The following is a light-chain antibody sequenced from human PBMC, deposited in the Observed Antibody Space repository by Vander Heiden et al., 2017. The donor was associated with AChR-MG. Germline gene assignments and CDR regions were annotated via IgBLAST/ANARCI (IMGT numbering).Light chain of an antibody. V-gene: IGKV3-20*01. J-gene: IGKJ4*01. CDR1: QSVTSSY. CDR3: QQYGSSPLT. Sequence: IVLTQSPGPVSLSPGERATLSCRASQSVTSSYLAWYQQKPGQAPRLLIYGASSRATGIPDRFSGSGSGTDFTLTISSLEPEEFAVYYCQQYGSSPLTFGGGTKVEIK. CDR2: GAS.